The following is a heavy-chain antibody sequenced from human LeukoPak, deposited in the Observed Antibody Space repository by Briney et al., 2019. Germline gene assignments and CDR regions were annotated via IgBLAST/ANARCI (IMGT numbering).Heavy chain of an antibody. Sequence: GESLQISCQGSGYSFTSYWIGWVRQMPGKGLEWMGVIYPGDSDTRYSPSFQGQVTISADKSISTAYLQWSSLKASDTAMYYCARTMLSSGTIFDSWGQGALVTVSS. CDR3: ARTMLSSGTIFDS. D-gene: IGHD6-19*01. V-gene: IGHV5-51*01. CDR2: IYPGDSDT. CDR1: GYSFTSYW. J-gene: IGHJ4*02.